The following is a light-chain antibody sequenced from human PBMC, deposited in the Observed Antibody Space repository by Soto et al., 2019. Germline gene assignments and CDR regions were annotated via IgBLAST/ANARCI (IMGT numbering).Light chain of an antibody. CDR2: EVN. J-gene: IGLJ1*01. CDR3: SSYAGINNYV. CDR1: RSDVGGYNY. Sequence: QSVLTQPPSASGSPGQSVTISCTGTRSDVGGYNYVSWYQQHPGKAPKLMIYEVNQRPSGVPDRFSGSKSGNTASLTVSGLQAEDEADYYCSSYAGINNYVFGTGTKVTVL. V-gene: IGLV2-8*01.